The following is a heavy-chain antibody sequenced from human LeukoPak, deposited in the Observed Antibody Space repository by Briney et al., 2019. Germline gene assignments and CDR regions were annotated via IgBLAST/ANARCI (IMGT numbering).Heavy chain of an antibody. Sequence: SETLSLTCNVSGGSISTTTNSWGWAWIRQRPGKGLEWIGSIYYGGSPYYTSSLKSRVTISVDTSKNQFSLKMASLTATDTAVYYCARRPIVGSTGFYFDPWGPGTLVTVSS. V-gene: IGHV4-39*01. CDR2: IYYGGSP. CDR1: GGSISTTTNS. J-gene: IGHJ5*02. CDR3: ARRPIVGSTGFYFDP. D-gene: IGHD1-26*01.